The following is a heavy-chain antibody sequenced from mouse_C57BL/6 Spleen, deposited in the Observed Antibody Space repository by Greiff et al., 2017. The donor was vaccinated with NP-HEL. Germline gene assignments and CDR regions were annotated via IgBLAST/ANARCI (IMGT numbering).Heavy chain of an antibody. Sequence: QVQLQQPGAELVKPGASVKMSCKASGYTFTSYWITWVKQRPGQGLEWIGDIYPGSGSTNYNEKFKSKATLTVDTSSSTAYMQLSSLTSEDSAVYYCARWRDYDPYWYFDVWGTGTTVTVSS. V-gene: IGHV1-55*01. CDR2: IYPGSGST. D-gene: IGHD2-4*01. J-gene: IGHJ1*03. CDR3: ARWRDYDPYWYFDV. CDR1: GYTFTSYW.